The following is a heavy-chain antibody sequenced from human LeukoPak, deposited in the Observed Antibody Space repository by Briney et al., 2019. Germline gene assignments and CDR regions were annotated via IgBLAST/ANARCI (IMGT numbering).Heavy chain of an antibody. Sequence: KPSETLSLTCAVYGGSFSGYYWSWIRQPPGKGLEWIGEINHSGSTNYNPSLKRRVAISVETSKNQFSLKLSSVTAADTAVYYCARGGRGITIFGVVNRGTFAYWGQGTLVTVSS. D-gene: IGHD3-3*01. J-gene: IGHJ4*02. V-gene: IGHV4-34*01. CDR2: INHSGST. CDR3: ARGGRGITIFGVVNRGTFAY. CDR1: GGSFSGYY.